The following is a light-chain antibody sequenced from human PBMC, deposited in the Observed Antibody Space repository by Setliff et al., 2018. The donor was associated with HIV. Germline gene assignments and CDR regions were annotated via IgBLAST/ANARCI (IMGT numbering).Light chain of an antibody. CDR1: SSDVGGYNS. V-gene: IGLV2-11*01. J-gene: IGLJ1*01. CDR3: CSYAGSYV. Sequence: QSVLTQPRSVSGAPGQSVTISCTGTSSDVGGYNSVSWYQQHPGKAPKLMIYDVSKRPSGVPDRFSGSKSGNTASLTISGLQAEDEAEYYCCSYAGSYVFGTVTKVTVL. CDR2: DVS.